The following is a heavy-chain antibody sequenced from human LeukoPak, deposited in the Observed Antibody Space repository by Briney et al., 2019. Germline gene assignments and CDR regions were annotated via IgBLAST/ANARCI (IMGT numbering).Heavy chain of an antibody. D-gene: IGHD4-11*01. J-gene: IGHJ6*02. CDR3: ARDRWGAVTTSLASYSYYYVMDV. Sequence: SETLSLTCTVSGGSISSYYWSWIRQPAGKGLEWIGRIYTSGSTNCNPSLKSRVTMSVDTSKNQFSLKLSSVTAADTAVYYCARDRWGAVTTSLASYSYYYVMDVWGQGTTVTVSS. V-gene: IGHV4-4*07. CDR2: IYTSGST. CDR1: GGSISSYY.